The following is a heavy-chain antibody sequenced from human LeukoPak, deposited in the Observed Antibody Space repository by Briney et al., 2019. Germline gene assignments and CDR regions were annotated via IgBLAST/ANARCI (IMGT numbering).Heavy chain of an antibody. J-gene: IGHJ4*02. Sequence: GSSVKVSCKASGGTFSSYAISWVRPAPGQGLEWMGRIIPILGIANYAQKFQGRVTITADKSTSTAYMELSSLRSEDTAVYYCARLDTAMAYDYWGQGTLVTVSS. CDR2: IIPILGIA. CDR1: GGTFSSYA. D-gene: IGHD5-18*01. CDR3: ARLDTAMAYDY. V-gene: IGHV1-69*04.